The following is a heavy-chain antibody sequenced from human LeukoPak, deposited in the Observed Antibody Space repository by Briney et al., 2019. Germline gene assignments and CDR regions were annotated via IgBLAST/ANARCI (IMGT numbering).Heavy chain of an antibody. J-gene: IGHJ4*02. CDR2: ISGNGGST. V-gene: IGHV3-23*01. CDR1: GFTFSSYA. Sequence: GGSLRLSCAASGFTFSSYAMSWVRQLPGKGLEWVSAISGNGGSTYYAESVKGRFTISRDNSKNTLYLQMNSLRAEDTAVYYCAKDRRDGYNYPLYGGFDSWGQGALVTVSS. CDR3: AKDRRDGYNYPLYGGFDS. D-gene: IGHD5-24*01.